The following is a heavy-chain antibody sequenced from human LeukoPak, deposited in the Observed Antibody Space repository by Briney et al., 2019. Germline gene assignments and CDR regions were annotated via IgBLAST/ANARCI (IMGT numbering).Heavy chain of an antibody. V-gene: IGHV4-59*01. CDR1: GGSISSYY. D-gene: IGHD2-21*01. J-gene: IGHJ6*02. CDR2: IYYSGST. CDR3: ARGTTHTELWAYYYYGMDV. Sequence: SETLSLTCTVSGGSISSYYWSWIRQPPGKGLEWIGYIYYSGSTNYNPSLKSRVTISVDTSKNQFSLKLSSVTAADTAVYYCARGTTHTELWAYYYYGMDVWGQGTTVTVFS.